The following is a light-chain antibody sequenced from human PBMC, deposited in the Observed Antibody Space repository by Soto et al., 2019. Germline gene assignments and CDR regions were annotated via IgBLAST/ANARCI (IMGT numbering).Light chain of an antibody. CDR1: QSVSSY. CDR2: DAS. Sequence: EIVLTQSPATMSLSPGDRATPSCSASQSVSSYLAWYPQKPGQAPRLLIYDASNRATGIPARFSGSGSGTEFTLTITSLGHEDFAVYYCQQRSNWPSTFGGGTKVEMK. CDR3: QQRSNWPST. V-gene: IGKV3-11*01. J-gene: IGKJ4*01.